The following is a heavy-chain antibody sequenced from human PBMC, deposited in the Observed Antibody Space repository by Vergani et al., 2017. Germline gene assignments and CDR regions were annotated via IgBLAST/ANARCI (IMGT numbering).Heavy chain of an antibody. D-gene: IGHD2-8*01. J-gene: IGHJ6*03. CDR2: IDHTGRP. CDR1: GGSFTSYH. V-gene: IGHV4-34*01. Sequence: QVQLQQWGGGLLKPSQTLSLTCVVNGGSFTSYHWTWIRQSPGEGLEWVGDIDHTGRPDYNPSLTSRLTMSVDKSRTQFSLTLNSVTATDPAIYFCARGNTDTNGHLCYYYYMDVWGQGTAVTVS. CDR3: ARGNTDTNGHLCYYYYMDV.